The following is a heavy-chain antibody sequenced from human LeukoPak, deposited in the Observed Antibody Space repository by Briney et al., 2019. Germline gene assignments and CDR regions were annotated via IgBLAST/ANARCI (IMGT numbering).Heavy chain of an antibody. Sequence: GGSLRLSCEASGFTFSSYTFNWVRQAPGKGLEWLSSINSTSNYIYYADSVKGRLTVSRDNAKNSLYLQMNSLRAEETAVYFCARASYSGYDSARDYYFDYWGQGTLVTVSS. CDR1: GFTFSSYT. D-gene: IGHD5-12*01. CDR2: INSTSNYI. J-gene: IGHJ4*02. CDR3: ARASYSGYDSARDYYFDY. V-gene: IGHV3-21*01.